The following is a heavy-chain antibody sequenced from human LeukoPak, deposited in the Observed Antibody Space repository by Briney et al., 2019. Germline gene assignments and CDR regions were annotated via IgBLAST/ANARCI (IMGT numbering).Heavy chain of an antibody. CDR3: ARGKPVYFYGSGSYLASPFDS. D-gene: IGHD3-10*01. Sequence: ASVKVSCKASGYTFTSYDINWVRQAPGQGLEWMGWISTYNGNTNYAQMLQGRITMTTDTSTSTAYMELRSLRSDDTAVYYCARGKPVYFYGSGSYLASPFDSWGQGTLVTVSS. J-gene: IGHJ4*02. CDR2: ISTYNGNT. V-gene: IGHV1-18*01. CDR1: GYTFTSYD.